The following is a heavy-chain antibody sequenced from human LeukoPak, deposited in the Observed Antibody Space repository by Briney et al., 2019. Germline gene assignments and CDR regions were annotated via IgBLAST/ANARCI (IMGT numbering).Heavy chain of an antibody. D-gene: IGHD4-17*01. CDR1: GFTFSSYW. V-gene: IGHV3-74*01. Sequence: GGSLRLSCAASGFTFSSYWMHWVRQAPGKGLVWVSRIKSDGSNTNYADSVKGRFTISRDNAKNTLHLQMNSLRAEDTAVYYCAKGGASVTRYVDYWGQGTLVTVSS. CDR2: IKSDGSNT. CDR3: AKGGASVTRYVDY. J-gene: IGHJ4*02.